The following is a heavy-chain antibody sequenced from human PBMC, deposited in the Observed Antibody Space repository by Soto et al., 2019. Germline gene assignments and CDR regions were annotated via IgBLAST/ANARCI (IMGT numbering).Heavy chain of an antibody. CDR1: GFTFSYYS. D-gene: IGHD4-17*01. CDR3: VREGSTAVTLSDS. Sequence: ESGGHLVQPGGSLRLSCAASGFTFSYYSMTWVRQAPGQGLEWVASIKHDGSETYYVDSVRGRCTISRDNAKNSLYLQMSSLRAEDTAVYFCVREGSTAVTLSDSWGQGTLVTVSS. J-gene: IGHJ4*02. CDR2: IKHDGSET. V-gene: IGHV3-7*03.